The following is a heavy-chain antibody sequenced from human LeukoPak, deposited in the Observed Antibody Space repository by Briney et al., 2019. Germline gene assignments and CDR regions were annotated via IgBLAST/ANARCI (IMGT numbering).Heavy chain of an antibody. V-gene: IGHV3-21*01. CDR2: ISSSSSYI. Sequence: GGSLRLSCAASGFTFSSCSMNGARRAPGRGLEWVSSISSSSSYIYYADSVKGRLTISRDNAKNSLYRQMNSLRAEETAVYYCARDAVSYSSGYDEYFQHWGQGTLVTVSS. J-gene: IGHJ1*01. CDR3: ARDAVSYSSGYDEYFQH. D-gene: IGHD6-19*01. CDR1: GFTFSSCS.